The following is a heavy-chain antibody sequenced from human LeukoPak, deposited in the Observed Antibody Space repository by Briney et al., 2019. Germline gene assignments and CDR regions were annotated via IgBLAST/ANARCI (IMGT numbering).Heavy chain of an antibody. J-gene: IGHJ4*02. V-gene: IGHV4-59*12. Sequence: SETPSLTCTVSGGSISSYYWSWIRQPPGKGLEWIGYIYYSGSTNYNPSLKSRVTMSVDTSKNHFSLKLSSVTAADTAVYYCARDYARKYFDYWGQGTLVTVSS. CDR2: IYYSGST. CDR1: GGSISSYY. D-gene: IGHD1-14*01. CDR3: ARDYARKYFDY.